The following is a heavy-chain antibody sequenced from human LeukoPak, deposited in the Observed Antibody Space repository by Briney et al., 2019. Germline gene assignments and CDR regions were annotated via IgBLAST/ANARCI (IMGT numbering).Heavy chain of an antibody. J-gene: IGHJ3*02. Sequence: GGSLRLSCAASGFTFSSYGMHWVRQAPGKGLEWVAVIWYDGSNKYYADSVKGRFTISRDNSKNTLYLQMNSLRAEDTAVYYCARDGRIRRSGDAFDIWGQGTMVTVSS. V-gene: IGHV3-33*01. CDR1: GFTFSSYG. CDR2: IWYDGSNK. CDR3: ARDGRIRRSGDAFDI. D-gene: IGHD4-23*01.